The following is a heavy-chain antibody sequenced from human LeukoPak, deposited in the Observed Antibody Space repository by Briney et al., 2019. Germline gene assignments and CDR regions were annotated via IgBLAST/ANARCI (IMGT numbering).Heavy chain of an antibody. V-gene: IGHV3-30*18. Sequence: TGGSLRLSCAASGFTFSSYGMLWVRQAPGKGLEWVAVISYDGFNPYYADSVKGRFTISRDNSKNTLWLQMNSLRAEDTAVYYCAKVKEMYSSGSYYFDHWGQGTLVTVSS. D-gene: IGHD6-19*01. J-gene: IGHJ4*02. CDR2: ISYDGFNP. CDR3: AKVKEMYSSGSYYFDH. CDR1: GFTFSSYG.